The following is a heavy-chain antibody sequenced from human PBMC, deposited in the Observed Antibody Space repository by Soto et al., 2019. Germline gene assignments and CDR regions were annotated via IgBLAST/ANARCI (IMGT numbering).Heavy chain of an antibody. CDR3: ARHRCTNGVCYNDYYYGMDV. V-gene: IGHV5-51*01. CDR1: GYSFTSYW. CDR2: IYPGDSDT. Sequence: PGESLKISCKGSGYSFTSYWIGWVRQMPGKGLEWMGIIYPGDSDTRYSPSFQGQVTISADKSISTAYLQWSSLKASDTAMYYCARHRCTNGVCYNDYYYGMDVWGQGTTVTSP. J-gene: IGHJ6*02. D-gene: IGHD2-8*01.